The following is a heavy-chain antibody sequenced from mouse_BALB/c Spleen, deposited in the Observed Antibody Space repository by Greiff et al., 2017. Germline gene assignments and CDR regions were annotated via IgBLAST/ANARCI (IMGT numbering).Heavy chain of an antibody. CDR1: GYTFTSYY. D-gene: IGHD6-1*01. Sequence: QVQLQQSGPELVKPGASVKMSCKASGYTFTSYYIHWVKQRPGQGLEWIGWIYPGDGSTKYNEKFKGKTTLTADKSSSTAYMLLSSLTSEDSAIYFCARPLLSRSFAYWGQGTLVTVSA. CDR2: IYPGDGST. V-gene: IGHV1S56*01. CDR3: ARPLLSRSFAY. J-gene: IGHJ3*01.